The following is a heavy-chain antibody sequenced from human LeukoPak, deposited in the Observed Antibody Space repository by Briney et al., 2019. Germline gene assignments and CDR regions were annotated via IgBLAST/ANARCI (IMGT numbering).Heavy chain of an antibody. Sequence: GASVRVSCRASGYTFTSYYMHWVRQAPGQGLEGRGIINTSGGSTSYAQKFQGRVTMTSDTSTSTVYMELSSLRSEHAAVYYCASAGWLQNWFDPWGQGTLVTVSS. D-gene: IGHD5-24*01. CDR3: ASAGWLQNWFDP. J-gene: IGHJ5*02. CDR2: INTSGGST. V-gene: IGHV1-46*03. CDR1: GYTFTSYY.